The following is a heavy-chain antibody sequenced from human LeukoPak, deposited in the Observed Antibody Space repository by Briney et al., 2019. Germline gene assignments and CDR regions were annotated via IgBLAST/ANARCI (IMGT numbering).Heavy chain of an antibody. Sequence: SDTLSLTCTVSGGSINSWGYHWRWIRQHPAKVLGWIVYIYYRESTYHNPSLKSRVTISVDTSKNQFSLKLSSVTAADTAVYYCARGSLLRYFDWLLYPYYYYGMDVWGQGTTVTVSS. V-gene: IGHV4-31*03. CDR3: ARGSLLRYFDWLLYPYYYYGMDV. CDR2: IYYREST. D-gene: IGHD3-9*01. J-gene: IGHJ6*02. CDR1: GGSINSWGYH.